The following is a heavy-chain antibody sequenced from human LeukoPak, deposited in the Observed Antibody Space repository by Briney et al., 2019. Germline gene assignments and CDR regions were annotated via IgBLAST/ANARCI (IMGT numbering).Heavy chain of an antibody. J-gene: IGHJ4*02. CDR3: ARTLYDFWSGYSLPN. V-gene: IGHV2-70*04. CDR2: IDWDDDK. CDR1: GFSLSTSGMC. D-gene: IGHD3-3*01. Sequence: KESGPTLVNPTQTLTLTCTFSGFSLSTSGMCVSWIRQPPGKALEWLARIDWDDDKFYSTSLKTRLTISKDTSKNQVVLTMTNMDPLDTATYYCARTLYDFWSGYSLPNWGQGTLVTVSS.